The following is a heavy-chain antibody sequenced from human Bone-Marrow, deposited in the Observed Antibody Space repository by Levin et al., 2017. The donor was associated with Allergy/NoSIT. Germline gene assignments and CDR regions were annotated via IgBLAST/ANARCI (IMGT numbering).Heavy chain of an antibody. J-gene: IGHJ4*02. CDR2: IDWDDDK. D-gene: IGHD4-17*01. V-gene: IGHV2-70*04. CDR3: ARSYGALKFYLDS. Sequence: QTLSLTCTFSGFSLSTSGMRVSWIRQPPGKALEWLARIDWDDDKFYSTSLKTRLTISKDTSKNEVVLTMTNMDRVDTATYYCARSYGALKFYLDSWGQGTVVTVSS. CDR1: GFSLSTSGMR.